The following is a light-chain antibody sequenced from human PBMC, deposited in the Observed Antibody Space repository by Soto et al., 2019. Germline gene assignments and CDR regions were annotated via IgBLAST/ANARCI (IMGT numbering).Light chain of an antibody. CDR1: SSNIGNNY. CDR3: GTWDISLSADV. CDR2: DNT. V-gene: IGLV1-51*01. Sequence: QSVLTQPPSVSAAPGQKVTISCSGSSSNIGNNYVSWYQQLPGTAPKLLIYDNTKRPSGISDRFSGSRSDTSATLGITGLQTGDEADYYCGTWDISLSADVFGGGPKLTVL. J-gene: IGLJ3*02.